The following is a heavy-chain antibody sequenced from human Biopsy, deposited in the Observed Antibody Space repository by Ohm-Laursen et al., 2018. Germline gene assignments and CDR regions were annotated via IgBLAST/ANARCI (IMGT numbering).Heavy chain of an antibody. D-gene: IGHD3-22*01. CDR2: ITSSGDTT. CDR3: AKDQGYYYDRSVYYYFDN. Sequence: GSLRLSCTASGFTFSSYAMSWVRQAPGKGLEWVSAITSSGDTTYYSDSVKGRFTISRDSSKNTLHLQMNSLRAEDTAVYYCAKDQGYYYDRSVYYYFDNWGQGTLVTVSS. V-gene: IGHV3-23*01. CDR1: GFTFSSYA. J-gene: IGHJ4*02.